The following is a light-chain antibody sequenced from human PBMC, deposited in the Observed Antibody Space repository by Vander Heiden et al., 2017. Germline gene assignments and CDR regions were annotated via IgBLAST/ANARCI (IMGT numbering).Light chain of an antibody. V-gene: IGKV1-39*01. CDR2: AAS. Sequence: IQMTPSPSSLSASVGDRVTITCRASQSISNYLNWYQQKPGKAPKLLIYAASSLQSGVPSRFSGSGSGTDFTLTISSLQPEDFATYYCQQSYSTPQTFGHGTKVDIK. CDR1: QSISNY. J-gene: IGKJ3*01. CDR3: QQSYSTPQT.